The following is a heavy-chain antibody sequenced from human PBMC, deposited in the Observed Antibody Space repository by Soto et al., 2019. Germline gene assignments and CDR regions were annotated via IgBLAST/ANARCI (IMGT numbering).Heavy chain of an antibody. Sequence: QITLKESGPTLVKPTQTLTLTCTFSGVSLTTSGVGVALILQPPGKTLEWLALIYWDDGKRYSPSLKSRLTIPKDTSKNQVVLTMTNMDPVDTATYYCAHARHPYYDYGMDVWGQGTTVTVSS. CDR3: AHARHPYYDYGMDV. CDR2: IYWDDGK. V-gene: IGHV2-5*02. J-gene: IGHJ6*02. CDR1: GVSLTTSGVG.